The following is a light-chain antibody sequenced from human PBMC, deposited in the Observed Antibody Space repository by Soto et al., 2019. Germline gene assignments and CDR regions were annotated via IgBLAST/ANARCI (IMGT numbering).Light chain of an antibody. J-gene: IGLJ2*01. CDR2: EVN. CDR3: SSYTASSIPL. V-gene: IGLV2-14*01. CDR1: SSDVGAYNY. Sequence: QSALTQPASVSGSPGQSITISCTGTSSDVGAYNYVSWYQQYPGKAPKLMIYEVNNRPSGVSNRFSGSKSGNTASLTISGLQAEDEADYFCSSYTASSIPLFGGGTKVTVL.